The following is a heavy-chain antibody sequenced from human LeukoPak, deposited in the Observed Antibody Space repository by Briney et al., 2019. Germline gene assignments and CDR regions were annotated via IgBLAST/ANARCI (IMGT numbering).Heavy chain of an antibody. CDR3: ARCKDYYVSGSYYKTFDY. Sequence: SETLSLTCTVSGDSINSSSYYWGWIRQPPGRGLEWIGSIPYSGITYYNPSLKSRLTISVDTSKNQFSLKLSSVTAADTAVYYCARCKDYYVSGSYYKTFDYWGQGTLVTVSS. D-gene: IGHD3-10*01. CDR2: IPYSGIT. V-gene: IGHV4-39*07. CDR1: GDSINSSSYY. J-gene: IGHJ4*02.